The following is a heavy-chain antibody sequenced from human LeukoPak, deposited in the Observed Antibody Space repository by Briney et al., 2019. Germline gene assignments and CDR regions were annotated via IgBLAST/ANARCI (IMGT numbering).Heavy chain of an antibody. V-gene: IGHV3-23*01. CDR1: GFTFNRNA. D-gene: IGHD3-3*02. J-gene: IGHJ4*02. CDR2: ISGSGGST. CDR3: AKGMHSPDY. Sequence: GGSLRLSCAASGFTFNRNAISWVRQAPGKGLEWVSAISGSGGSTYYADSVKGRFTISRDNSKNTLYLQMNSLRAEDTAVYYCAKGMHSPDYWGQGTLVTVSS.